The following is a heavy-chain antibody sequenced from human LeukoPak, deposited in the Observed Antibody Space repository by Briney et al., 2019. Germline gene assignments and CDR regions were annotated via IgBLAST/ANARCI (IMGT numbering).Heavy chain of an antibody. Sequence: GGSLRLSCAASGFTFTTYSMTGSGRPPGRGWGGISYIYNSTYTIYYADSVKGRFTISTDKAKNSLYLQMNSLRAEDTAVYYCARGKPRRMGIDYWGQGTLVTVSS. CDR1: GFTFTTYS. J-gene: IGHJ4*02. CDR3: ARGKPRRMGIDY. V-gene: IGHV3-48*01. CDR2: IYNSTYTI.